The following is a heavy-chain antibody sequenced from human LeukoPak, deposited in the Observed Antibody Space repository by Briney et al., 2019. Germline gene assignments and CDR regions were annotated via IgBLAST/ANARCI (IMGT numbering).Heavy chain of an antibody. CDR1: GFTFSSYA. J-gene: IGHJ4*02. Sequence: PVGTLRLSCAASGFTFSSYAMHWVRQAPGKGLEYVSAISSNGGSTYYANSVKGRFTFSRDNSKNTLYLQMGSLRAEDLAVYYGARDLGGYSYGLGGFDYWGQGTLVTVSS. D-gene: IGHD5-18*01. V-gene: IGHV3-64*01. CDR3: ARDLGGYSYGLGGFDY. CDR2: ISSNGGST.